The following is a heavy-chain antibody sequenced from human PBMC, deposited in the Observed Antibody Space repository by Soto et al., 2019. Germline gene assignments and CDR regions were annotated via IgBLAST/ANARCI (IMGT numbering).Heavy chain of an antibody. CDR3: AKRVRGVIEYYFDY. J-gene: IGHJ4*02. CDR1: GFTFSSYA. Sequence: PGGSLRLSCAASGFTFSSYAMSWVRQAPGKGLEWVSAISGSAGSTYYADSVKGRFTISRDNSKNTLYLQMNSLRAEDTAVYYCAKRVRGVIEYYFDYWGQGTLVTVSS. CDR2: ISGSAGST. D-gene: IGHD3-10*01. V-gene: IGHV3-23*01.